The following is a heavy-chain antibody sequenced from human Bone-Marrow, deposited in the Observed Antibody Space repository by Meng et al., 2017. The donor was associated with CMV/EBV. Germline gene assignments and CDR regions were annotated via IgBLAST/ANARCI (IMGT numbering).Heavy chain of an antibody. CDR1: GFTFSSYS. CDR3: ARGRYSSSWYMDDYYYYGMDG. CDR2: ISSSSSTI. D-gene: IGHD6-13*01. J-gene: IGHJ6*02. Sequence: GGSLRLSCAASGFTFSSYSMNWVRQAPGKGLEWVSYISSSSSTIYYADSVKGRFTISRDNAKNSLYLQMNSLRAEDTAVYYCARGRYSSSWYMDDYYYYGMDGWGQGTTVTVSS. V-gene: IGHV3-48*04.